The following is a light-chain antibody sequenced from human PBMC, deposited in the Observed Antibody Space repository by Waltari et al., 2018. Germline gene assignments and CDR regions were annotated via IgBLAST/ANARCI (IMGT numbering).Light chain of an antibody. CDR1: SSNIGNNV. Sequence: QSVLTQPPSESGTPGQRVTISCSGSSSNIGNNVVNWYQQVPGTTPKLRNYRNDQRPSGVPDRISGSKSGTSASLAISGLQSEDEAHYYCAAWDDSLNGRWVFGGGTKLTVL. J-gene: IGLJ2*01. CDR2: RND. CDR3: AAWDDSLNGRWV. V-gene: IGLV1-44*01.